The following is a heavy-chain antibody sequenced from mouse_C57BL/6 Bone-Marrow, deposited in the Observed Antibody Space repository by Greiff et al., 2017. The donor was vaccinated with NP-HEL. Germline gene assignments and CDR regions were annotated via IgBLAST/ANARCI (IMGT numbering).Heavy chain of an antibody. J-gene: IGHJ2*01. CDR3: TKYYSNRYYFDY. CDR2: IDPENGDT. Sequence: VQLQQSGAELVRPGASVKLSCTASGFNIKDDYMHWVKQRPEQGLEWIGWIDPENGDTEYASKFQGKATITADTSSNTAYLQLSSLTSEDTAVYYCTKYYSNRYYFDYWGKGTTLTVSS. V-gene: IGHV14-4*01. CDR1: GFNIKDDY. D-gene: IGHD2-5*01.